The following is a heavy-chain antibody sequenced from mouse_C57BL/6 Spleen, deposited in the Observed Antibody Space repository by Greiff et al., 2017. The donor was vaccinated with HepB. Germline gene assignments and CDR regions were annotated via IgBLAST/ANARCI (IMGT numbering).Heavy chain of an antibody. D-gene: IGHD1-1*01. CDR2: IYPSDSET. V-gene: IGHV1-61*01. CDR1: GYTFTSYW. CDR3: ARIYYYGSSGAMDY. Sequence: QVQLQQPGAELVRPGSSVKLSCKASGYTFTSYWMDWVKQRPGQGLEWIGNIYPSDSETHYNQKFKDKATLTVDKSSSTAYMQLSSLTSEDSAVYYCARIYYYGSSGAMDYWGQGTSVTVSS. J-gene: IGHJ4*01.